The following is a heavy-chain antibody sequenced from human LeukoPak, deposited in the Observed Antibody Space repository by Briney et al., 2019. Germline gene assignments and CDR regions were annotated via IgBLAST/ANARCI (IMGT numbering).Heavy chain of an antibody. Sequence: SETLSLTCTVSGGSIRSSTYYWGWIRQPPGKGLEWIVSIYYSGSTYYNPSLKSRVTISGDTSKNQFSLKLNSVTAADTAVYYCARHDSSGPYNAFDIWGQGTMVTVSS. CDR2: IYYSGST. D-gene: IGHD3-22*01. V-gene: IGHV4-39*01. CDR3: ARHDSSGPYNAFDI. J-gene: IGHJ3*02. CDR1: GGSIRSSTYY.